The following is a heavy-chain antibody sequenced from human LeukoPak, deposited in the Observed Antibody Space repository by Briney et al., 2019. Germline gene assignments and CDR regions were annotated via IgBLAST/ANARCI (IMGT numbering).Heavy chain of an antibody. Sequence: PGGSLRLSCAASGFTFSSYAMSWVRQAPGKGREWVSAISGSGGSTYYADSVKGRFTISRDNSKNTLYLQMNSLRAEDTAVYYCAKDSSSDLIFDYWGQGTLVTVSS. V-gene: IGHV3-23*01. CDR2: ISGSGGST. CDR3: AKDSSSDLIFDY. CDR1: GFTFSSYA. J-gene: IGHJ4*02. D-gene: IGHD6-6*01.